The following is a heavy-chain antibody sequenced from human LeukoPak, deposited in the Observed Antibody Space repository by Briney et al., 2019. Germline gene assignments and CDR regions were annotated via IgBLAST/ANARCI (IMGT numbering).Heavy chain of an antibody. CDR3: AKGEYSSGLGLIYYYYGMDV. V-gene: IGHV3-48*01. CDR1: GFTFSSYN. J-gene: IGHJ6*02. CDR2: ISSSSSTI. D-gene: IGHD6-19*01. Sequence: GGSLRLSCAASGFTFSSYNMNWVRQAPGKGLEWVSYISSSSSTIYYADSVKGRFTISRDNAKNTLYLQMNSLRAEDTAVYYCAKGEYSSGLGLIYYYYGMDVWGQGTTVTVSS.